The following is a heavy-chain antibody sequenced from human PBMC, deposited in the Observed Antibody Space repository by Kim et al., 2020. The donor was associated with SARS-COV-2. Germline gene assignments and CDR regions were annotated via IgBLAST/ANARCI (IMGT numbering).Heavy chain of an antibody. V-gene: IGHV1-3*01. Sequence: ASVKVSCKASGYTFTSYAMHWVRQAPGQRLEWMGWINAGNGNTKYSQKFQGRVTITRDTSASTAYMELSSLRSEDTAVYYCARVRVAAAGPYYFDYWGQGTLVTVSS. D-gene: IGHD6-13*01. CDR1: GYTFTSYA. J-gene: IGHJ4*02. CDR2: INAGNGNT. CDR3: ARVRVAAAGPYYFDY.